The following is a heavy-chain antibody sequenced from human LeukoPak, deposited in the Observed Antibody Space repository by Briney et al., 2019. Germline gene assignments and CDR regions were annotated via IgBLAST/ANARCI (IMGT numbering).Heavy chain of an antibody. J-gene: IGHJ3*02. CDR3: ARLGVVVTAYAFDI. D-gene: IGHD2-21*02. CDR1: GYNFTTYW. V-gene: IGHV5-51*01. Sequence: GESLKISCKASGYNFTTYWIGWVRQMPGKGLEWMGIIYPGDSDLRYSPSFQGQVTISADKSISTAYLQWSSLKASDTAMYYCARLGVVVTAYAFDIWGQGTMVTVSS. CDR2: IYPGDSDL.